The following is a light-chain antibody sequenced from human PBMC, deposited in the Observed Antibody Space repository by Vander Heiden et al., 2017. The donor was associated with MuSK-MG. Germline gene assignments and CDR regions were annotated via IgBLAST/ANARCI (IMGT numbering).Light chain of an antibody. CDR2: GAS. Sequence: EIVLTQSPGTLSLSPGERATLSCRASQSVSSSYLAWYQQKPGQAPRLLIYGASSRATGIPDRFSGSGSGSDFTLSIMRLAAEAFAVYYCHDDSTSGFAFGPGTKVDIK. CDR1: QSVSSSY. V-gene: IGKV3-20*01. CDR3: HDDSTSGFA. J-gene: IGKJ3*01.